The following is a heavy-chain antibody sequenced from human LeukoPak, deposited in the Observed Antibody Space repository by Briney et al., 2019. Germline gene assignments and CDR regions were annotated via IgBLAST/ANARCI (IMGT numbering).Heavy chain of an antibody. V-gene: IGHV3-9*01. CDR2: ISWNSGRK. D-gene: IGHD3-16*01. J-gene: IGHJ3*02. CDR1: GFTFSSHA. CDR3: AKDLYRLGEFDAFDS. Sequence: GGTLRLSCAASGFTFSSHAMHWVRQPPGKGLEWVSGISWNSGRKVYADSVSGGSIFSRDNTKHSLFLQMNSIRAEDTALYYCAKDLYRLGEFDAFDSWGQGRMVTASS.